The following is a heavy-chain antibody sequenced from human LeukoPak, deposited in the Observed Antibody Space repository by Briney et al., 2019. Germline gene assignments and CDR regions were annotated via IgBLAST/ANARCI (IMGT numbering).Heavy chain of an antibody. CDR1: GYSLTSYW. CDR2: IDPSDSYT. Sequence: GESLKISCKGSGYSLTSYWISWVRQMPGKGLEWRGRIDPSDSYTNYSPSFQGHVTISADKSISTAYLQWSSLKASDTAMYYCARHAAYGSGIFDYWGQGTLVTVSS. CDR3: ARHAAYGSGIFDY. J-gene: IGHJ4*02. D-gene: IGHD3-10*01. V-gene: IGHV5-10-1*01.